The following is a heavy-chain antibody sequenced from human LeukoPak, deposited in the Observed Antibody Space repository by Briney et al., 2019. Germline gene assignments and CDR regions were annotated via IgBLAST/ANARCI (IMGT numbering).Heavy chain of an antibody. V-gene: IGHV1-2*02. Sequence: GASVKVSCKTSGYTFTDYYIHWVRQAPGQGLEWMGWINPNSGGTNYAQKFQGRVTMTGDTSISTAYMELSRLRSDDTAVYYCAGGIGRYSSSFFGYWGQGTLVTVSS. CDR3: AGGIGRYSSSFFGY. J-gene: IGHJ4*02. D-gene: IGHD1-26*01. CDR1: GYTFTDYY. CDR2: INPNSGGT.